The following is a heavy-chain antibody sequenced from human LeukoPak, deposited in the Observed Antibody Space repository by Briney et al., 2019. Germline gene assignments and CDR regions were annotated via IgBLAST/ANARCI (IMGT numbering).Heavy chain of an antibody. Sequence: PSQTLSLTCTVSGGSISSGGYYWSWIRQHPGKGLEWIGYIYYSGSTYYNPSLKSRVTISVDTSKKQFSLKLSSVTAADTAVYHCAAMVVTDAFDIWGQGTMVTVSS. V-gene: IGHV4-31*03. CDR1: GGSISSGGYY. CDR2: IYYSGST. D-gene: IGHD2-21*02. J-gene: IGHJ3*02. CDR3: AAMVVTDAFDI.